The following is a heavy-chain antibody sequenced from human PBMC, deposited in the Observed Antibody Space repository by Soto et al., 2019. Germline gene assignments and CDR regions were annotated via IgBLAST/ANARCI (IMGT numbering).Heavy chain of an antibody. V-gene: IGHV4-30-4*01. J-gene: IGHJ5*02. Sequence: QVQLQESGPGLVKPSQTLSLTCTVSGGSISSGDYYWSWIRQPPGKGLEWIGYIYYSGSTYYNPSLKSRVTISVDTSKNQFSLKLSSVTAADTAVYYCARGYRSRQGGKNNWFDPWGQGTLVTVSS. CDR2: IYYSGST. D-gene: IGHD2-2*02. CDR1: GGSISSGDYY. CDR3: ARGYRSRQGGKNNWFDP.